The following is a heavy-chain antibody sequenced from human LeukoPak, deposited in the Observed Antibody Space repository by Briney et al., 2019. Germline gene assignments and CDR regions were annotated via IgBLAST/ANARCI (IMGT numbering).Heavy chain of an antibody. D-gene: IGHD5-18*01. J-gene: IGHJ6*03. CDR1: GYSFTSYW. Sequence: GESLQISCKGSGYSFTSYWIGWVRQMPGKGLEWMGIIYPGDSDTRYSPSFQGQVTISADKSISTAYLQWSSLKASDTAMYYCARHGTYSYGSYYYYMDVWGKGTTVTVSS. V-gene: IGHV5-51*01. CDR2: IYPGDSDT. CDR3: ARHGTYSYGSYYYYMDV.